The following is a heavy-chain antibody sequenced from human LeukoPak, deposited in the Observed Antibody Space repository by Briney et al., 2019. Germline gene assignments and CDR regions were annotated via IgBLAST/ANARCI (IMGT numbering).Heavy chain of an antibody. CDR3: ARAYGAKYSFDS. J-gene: IGHJ4*02. V-gene: IGHV4-34*01. CDR2: ITHSGSI. Sequence: SETLSLTCAVYGGSFSGYYWSWIRQPPGKGLEWIGEITHSGSINYNPSLKSRVTLSVDTSKNQFSLKVNSVTAADTGVYYYCARAYGAKYSFDSWGQGTLVTVSS. CDR1: GGSFSGYY. D-gene: IGHD4-23*01.